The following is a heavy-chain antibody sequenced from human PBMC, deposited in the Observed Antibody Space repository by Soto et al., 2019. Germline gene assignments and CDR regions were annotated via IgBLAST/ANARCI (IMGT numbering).Heavy chain of an antibody. Sequence: QVQLVQSGAEVKKPGSSVKVSCKASGGTFSSYAISWVRQAPGQGLEWMGGIIPIFGTANYAQKFQGRVTITADESTSTAYMELSSLSSEDTAVYYCARGPSPGRGVVPAAIHDYYYYGMDVWGQGTTVTVSS. CDR3: ARGPSPGRGVVPAAIHDYYYYGMDV. D-gene: IGHD2-2*01. CDR1: GGTFSSYA. CDR2: IIPIFGTA. J-gene: IGHJ6*02. V-gene: IGHV1-69*01.